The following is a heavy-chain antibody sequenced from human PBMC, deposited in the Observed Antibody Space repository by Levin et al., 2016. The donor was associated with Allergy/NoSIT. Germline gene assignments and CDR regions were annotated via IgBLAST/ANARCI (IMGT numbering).Heavy chain of an antibody. CDR2: INPSGTST. CDR3: ATVDKNDDYYSMDV. J-gene: IGHJ6*03. D-gene: IGHD1-1*01. Sequence: WVRQAPGQGLEWMGIINPSGTSTTNALKFQGRLTMTKDTSTSTAHMELRNLRSDDSAVYYCATVDKNDDYYSMDVWGKGTTVTVSS. V-gene: IGHV1-46*01.